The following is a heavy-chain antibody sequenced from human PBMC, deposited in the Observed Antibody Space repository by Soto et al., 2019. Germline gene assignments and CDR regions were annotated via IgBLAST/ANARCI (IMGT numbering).Heavy chain of an antibody. CDR2: IHYSGST. V-gene: IGHV4-61*01. CDR3: AREGNLERWLQPLDF. J-gene: IGHJ4*02. Sequence: SETLSLTCTVSGGSVNIGTYYWSWIRQPPGKGLEWIGFIHYSGSTNYNPSLKGRVTMSVDTSKNQFSLRLISVTAADTAKYFCAREGNLERWLQPLDFWGQGTLVTVCS. CDR1: GGSVNIGTYY. D-gene: IGHD5-12*01.